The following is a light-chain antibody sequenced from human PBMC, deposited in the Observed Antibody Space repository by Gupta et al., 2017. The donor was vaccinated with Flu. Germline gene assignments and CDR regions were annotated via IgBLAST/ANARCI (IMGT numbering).Light chain of an antibody. CDR1: QSISSY. V-gene: IGKV1-39*01. CDR2: AAS. J-gene: IGKJ3*01. CDR3: QQSDSTPLT. Sequence: IHLTQPPSSPSPSVGDRVTITSPASQSISSYLNWYQQKPGKATKLLIYAASSLQSGVPSRFSGSGSGTDFTLTISMLQPEDFATYYCQQSDSTPLTFGHGTKVDIK.